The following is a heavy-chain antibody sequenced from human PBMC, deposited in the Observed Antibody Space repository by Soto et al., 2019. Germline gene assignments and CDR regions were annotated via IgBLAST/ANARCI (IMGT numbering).Heavy chain of an antibody. V-gene: IGHV4-39*01. CDR3: VKLAGYCSGNSCHGDYAMDV. CDR2: FYYSENT. CDR1: GGSISSKSYS. J-gene: IGHJ6*02. Sequence: SETLSLTCSVSGGSISSKSYSWGWIRQPPGKGLEWIGTFYYSENTYYNPSLKSRVSISVDTSKNQFALKLSSVTAADTAVYYCVKLAGYCSGNSCHGDYAMDVRGQGTTVT. D-gene: IGHD2-2*01.